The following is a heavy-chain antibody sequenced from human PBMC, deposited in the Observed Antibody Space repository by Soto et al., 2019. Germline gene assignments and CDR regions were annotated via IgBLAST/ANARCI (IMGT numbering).Heavy chain of an antibody. J-gene: IGHJ6*02. CDR2: IYYSGST. Sequence: QVQLQESGPGLVKPSQTLSLTCTVSGGSISSGGYYWSWIPQHPGKGLEWIGYIYYSGSTYYNPSLMRRVTISVDTSKNQCSLKLSSVTAADTAVYYCSRALGAVAGTVYYYYGMDVWGQGTTVTVSS. V-gene: IGHV4-31*03. CDR1: GGSISSGGYY. CDR3: SRALGAVAGTVYYYYGMDV. D-gene: IGHD6-19*01.